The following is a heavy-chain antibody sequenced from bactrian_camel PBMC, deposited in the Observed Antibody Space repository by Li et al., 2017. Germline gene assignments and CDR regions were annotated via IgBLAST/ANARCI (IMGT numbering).Heavy chain of an antibody. D-gene: IGHD5*01. CDR3: AADPCLTALGRFTSY. Sequence: VQLVESGGGSVQAGGSLRLSCAASGHTSSSFCMGWFRLAPGKEREAVAAIYLGDDSTNYADSVKGRFTISRDSAKNMVYLDMNSLKTEDTAVYYCAADPCLTALGRFTSYWGQGTQVTVS. V-gene: IGHV3-3*01. CDR1: GHTSSSFC. J-gene: IGHJ4*01. CDR2: IYLGDDST.